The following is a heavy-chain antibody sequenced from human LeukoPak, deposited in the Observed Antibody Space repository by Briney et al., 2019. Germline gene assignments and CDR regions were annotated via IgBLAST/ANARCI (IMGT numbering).Heavy chain of an antibody. Sequence: ASVKVSCKASGYTFTSYGISWVQQAPGQGLEWMGWISAYNGNTNYAQKLQGRVTMTTDTSTNTAYMELRSLRSDDTAVYYCARGSSSWWWFDPWGQGTLVTVSS. V-gene: IGHV1-18*01. D-gene: IGHD6-13*01. CDR1: GYTFTSYG. CDR3: ARGSSSWWWFDP. J-gene: IGHJ5*02. CDR2: ISAYNGNT.